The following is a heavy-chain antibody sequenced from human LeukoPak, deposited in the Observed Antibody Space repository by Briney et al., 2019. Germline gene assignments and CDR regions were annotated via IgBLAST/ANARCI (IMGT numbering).Heavy chain of an antibody. CDR3: ARGRMAGTFH. Sequence: SETLSLTCAVYGGSFSGYYWSWTRQPPGKGLEWIGEINHSGSTNYNPSLKSRVTISVDTSKNQFSLKLSSVTAADTAVYYCARGRMAGTFHWGQGTLVTVSS. D-gene: IGHD6-19*01. CDR2: INHSGST. J-gene: IGHJ4*02. V-gene: IGHV4-34*01. CDR1: GGSFSGYY.